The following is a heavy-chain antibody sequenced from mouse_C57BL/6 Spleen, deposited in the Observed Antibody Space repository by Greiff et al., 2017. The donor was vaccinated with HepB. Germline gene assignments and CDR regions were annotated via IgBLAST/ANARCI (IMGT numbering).Heavy chain of an antibody. J-gene: IGHJ3*01. V-gene: IGHV1-15*01. Sequence: VKLMESGAELVRPGASVTLSCKASGYTFTDYEMHWVKQTPVHGLEWIGAIDPETGGTAYNQKFKGKAILTADKSSSTAYMELRSLTSEDSAVYYCTRTLTGTWGFAYWGQGTLVTVSA. D-gene: IGHD4-1*01. CDR2: IDPETGGT. CDR3: TRTLTGTWGFAY. CDR1: GYTFTDYE.